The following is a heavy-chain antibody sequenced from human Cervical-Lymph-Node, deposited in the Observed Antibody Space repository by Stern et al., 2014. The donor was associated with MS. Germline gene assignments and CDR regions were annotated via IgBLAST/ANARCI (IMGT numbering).Heavy chain of an antibody. CDR3: ARHKGAARNYYYYGMDV. J-gene: IGHJ6*02. V-gene: IGHV5-51*01. Sequence: VQLVQSGAEVKKPGESLKISCKGSGYSFTSYWIGWVRQMPGKGLEWMGIIYPGDSDTRYSPSFQGQVPISADKSISTAYLQWSSLKASDTAMYYCARHKGAARNYYYYGMDVWGQGTTVTVSS. D-gene: IGHD6-6*01. CDR2: IYPGDSDT. CDR1: GYSFTSYW.